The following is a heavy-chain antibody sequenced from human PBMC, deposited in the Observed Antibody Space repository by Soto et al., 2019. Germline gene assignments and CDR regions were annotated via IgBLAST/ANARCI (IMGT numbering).Heavy chain of an antibody. J-gene: IGHJ4*02. CDR2: IRGKANHYAT. CDR1: GFTFSASS. V-gene: IGHV3-73*01. Sequence: VDSGGGLVQPWGSVNLSCAASGFTFSASSMHWIRQATGKRLEWLGRIRGKANHYATAYSDSVRGRFVISRDDSQNTMFLQMLSLRPEDTVMYFCAIEGAGFGQWGQGTVVTVS. CDR3: AIEGAGFGQ. D-gene: IGHD1-26*01.